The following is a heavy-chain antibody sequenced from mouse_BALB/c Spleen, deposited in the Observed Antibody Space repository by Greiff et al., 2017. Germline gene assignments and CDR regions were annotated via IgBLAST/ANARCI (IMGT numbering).Heavy chain of an antibody. D-gene: IGHD1-1*01. J-gene: IGHJ4*01. Sequence: QVQLQQSGAELVRPGTSVKVSCKASGYAFTNYLIEWVKQRPGQGLEWIGVINPGSGGTNYNEKFKGKATLTADKSSSTAYMQLSSLTSDDSAVYFCARDGSYYYAMDYWGQGTSVTVSS. V-gene: IGHV1-54*03. CDR1: GYAFTNYL. CDR3: ARDGSYYYAMDY. CDR2: INPGSGGT.